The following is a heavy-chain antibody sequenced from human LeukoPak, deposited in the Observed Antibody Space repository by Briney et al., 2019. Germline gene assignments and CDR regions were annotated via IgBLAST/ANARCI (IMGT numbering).Heavy chain of an antibody. J-gene: IGHJ4*02. V-gene: IGHV3-74*01. CDR3: ARDLGGDSTT. Sequence: SGGSLRLSCAASGFTFSNYWMHWVRQAPGKGLVWVSRINTDGSITNYADSVKGRFTISRDNAKNTLFLQMNSLRAEDTAVYYCARDLGGDSTTWGQGTLVTVSS. CDR1: GFTFSNYW. CDR2: INTDGSIT. D-gene: IGHD3-16*01.